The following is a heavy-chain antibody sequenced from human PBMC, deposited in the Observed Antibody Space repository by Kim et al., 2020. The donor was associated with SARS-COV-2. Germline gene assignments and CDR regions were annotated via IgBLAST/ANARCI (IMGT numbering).Heavy chain of an antibody. CDR2: ISGSGGST. J-gene: IGHJ3*02. Sequence: GGSLRLSCAASGFTFSSYAMSWVRQAPGKGLEWVSAISGSGGSTYYADSVKGRFTISRDNSKNTLYLQMNSLRAEDTAVYYCAKGGILLWFGELLFDAFDIWGQGTMVTVSS. V-gene: IGHV3-23*01. D-gene: IGHD3-10*01. CDR3: AKGGILLWFGELLFDAFDI. CDR1: GFTFSSYA.